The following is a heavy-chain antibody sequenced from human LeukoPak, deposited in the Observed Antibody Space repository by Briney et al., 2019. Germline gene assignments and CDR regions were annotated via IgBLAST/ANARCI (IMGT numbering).Heavy chain of an antibody. Sequence: GGSLRLSCAASGFTVSSNYMSWVRQAPGKGLEWVSVIYSGGSTYYADSVKGRFTISRDNSKNTLYLQMNSLRAEDTAVYYCARDHGSGSYHYYGMDVWGQGTTVTVSS. CDR3: ARDHGSGSYHYYGMDV. CDR1: GFTVSSNY. D-gene: IGHD3-10*01. V-gene: IGHV3-53*01. J-gene: IGHJ6*02. CDR2: IYSGGST.